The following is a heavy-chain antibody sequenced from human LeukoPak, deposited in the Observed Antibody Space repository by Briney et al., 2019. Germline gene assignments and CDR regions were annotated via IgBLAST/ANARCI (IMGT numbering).Heavy chain of an antibody. CDR3: ARADTARIFDY. V-gene: IGHV4-59*01. Sequence: KPSETLSLTCTVSGGSISSYYWSWIRRPPGKGLEWIGYIYYSGSTNYNPSLKSRVTISVDTSKNQFSLKLSSVTAADTAVYYCARADTARIFDYWGQGTLVTVSS. CDR2: IYYSGST. J-gene: IGHJ4*02. D-gene: IGHD5-18*01. CDR1: GGSISSYY.